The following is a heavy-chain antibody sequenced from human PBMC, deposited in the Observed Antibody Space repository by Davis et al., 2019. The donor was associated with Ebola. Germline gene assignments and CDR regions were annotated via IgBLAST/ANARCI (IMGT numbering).Heavy chain of an antibody. D-gene: IGHD1-20*01. CDR1: GGSISSGDYY. V-gene: IGHV4-61*08. CDR2: IYYSGST. CDR3: ARVSVITGTTGYFDY. Sequence: SETLSLTCTVSGGSISSGDYYWSWIRQPPGKGLEWIGYIYYSGSTNYNPSLKSRVTISVDTSKNQFSLKLSSVTAADTAVYYCARVSVITGTTGYFDYWGQGTLVTVSS. J-gene: IGHJ4*02.